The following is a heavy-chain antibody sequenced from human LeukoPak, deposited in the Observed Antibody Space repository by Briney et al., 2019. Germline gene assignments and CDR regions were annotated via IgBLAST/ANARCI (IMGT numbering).Heavy chain of an antibody. CDR2: MNPNSGNT. J-gene: IGHJ4*02. CDR1: GYTFTSYD. D-gene: IGHD3-9*01. Sequence: ASVKVSCKASGYTFTSYDINWVRQATGQGLEWMGWMNPNSGNTGYAQKLQGRVTMTTDTSTSTAYMELRSLRSDDTAVYYCARGPPFYDILTEDYWGQGTLVTVSS. CDR3: ARGPPFYDILTEDY. V-gene: IGHV1-8*01.